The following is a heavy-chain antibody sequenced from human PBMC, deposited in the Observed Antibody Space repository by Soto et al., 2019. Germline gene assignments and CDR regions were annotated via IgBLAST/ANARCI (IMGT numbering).Heavy chain of an antibody. J-gene: IGHJ6*04. Sequence: RGESLKISCKGSGYSFTSYWIGWVRQMPGKGLEWMGIIYPGDSDTRYSPSFQGQVTISADKSISTAYLQWSSLKASDTAVYYCVFGIDTASNYYCMDAWGKGITVT. CDR3: VFGIDTASNYYCMDA. CDR1: GYSFTSYW. CDR2: IYPGDSDT. D-gene: IGHD3-3*01. V-gene: IGHV5-51*01.